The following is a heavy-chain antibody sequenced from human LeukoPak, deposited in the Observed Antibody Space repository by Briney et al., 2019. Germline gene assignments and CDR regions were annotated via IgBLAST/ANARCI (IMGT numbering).Heavy chain of an antibody. J-gene: IGHJ4*02. Sequence: GGSLRLSCAASGFTFNGYAMHWVRQAPGKGLEYVSAISSNGGSTYYANSVKGRFTISRDNSKNTLYLQMGSLRAEDMAVYYCARDRSIAAAGTFDYWGQGTLVTVSS. CDR2: ISSNGGST. CDR1: GFTFNGYA. D-gene: IGHD6-13*01. V-gene: IGHV3-64*01. CDR3: ARDRSIAAAGTFDY.